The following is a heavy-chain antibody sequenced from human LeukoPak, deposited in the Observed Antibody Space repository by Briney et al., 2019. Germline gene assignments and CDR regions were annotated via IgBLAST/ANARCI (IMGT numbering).Heavy chain of an antibody. V-gene: IGHV3-48*02. CDR3: ARGSNIVGTTTYFDF. J-gene: IGHJ4*02. Sequence: GGSLRLSCAASGFTFSSYSMNWVRQAPGKGLEWVSYISSSSSTIYYADSVKGRFSVSRVNAKNSLYLQMNSLRDEDTAVFYCARGSNIVGTTTYFDFWGQGTLVTVSS. CDR2: ISSSSSTI. CDR1: GFTFSSYS. D-gene: IGHD1-26*01.